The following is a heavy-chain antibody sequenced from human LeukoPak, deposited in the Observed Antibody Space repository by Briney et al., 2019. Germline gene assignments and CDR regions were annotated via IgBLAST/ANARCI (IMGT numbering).Heavy chain of an antibody. V-gene: IGHV3-30-3*01. J-gene: IGHJ4*02. CDR1: GFTFSNHA. D-gene: IGHD5-24*01. CDR3: ARSPRDGYNSFDF. CDR2: VSYDGTTK. Sequence: GRSLRLSCAASGFTFSNHAMQWVRQAPGKGLEWVAVVSYDGTTKYYADSVKGRFTISRDNSKNTLYLQMNSLRAEDTAVYYCARSPRDGYNSFDFWGQGTLVTVSS.